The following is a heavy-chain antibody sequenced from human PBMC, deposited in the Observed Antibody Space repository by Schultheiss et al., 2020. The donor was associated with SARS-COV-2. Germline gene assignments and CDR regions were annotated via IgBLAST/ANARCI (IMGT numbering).Heavy chain of an antibody. CDR2: IDWDDDK. CDR3: ARIPGFSSGDPGGMDV. J-gene: IGHJ6*02. V-gene: IGHV2-70*11. Sequence: QTLSLTCTFSGFSLSTSGMCVSWIRQPPGKALEWLARIDWDDDKYYSTSLKTRLTISKDTSRNQVILTMTNMDPVDTATYYCARIPGFSSGDPGGMDVWGQGTTVTVSS. CDR1: GFSLSTSGMC. D-gene: IGHD6-25*01.